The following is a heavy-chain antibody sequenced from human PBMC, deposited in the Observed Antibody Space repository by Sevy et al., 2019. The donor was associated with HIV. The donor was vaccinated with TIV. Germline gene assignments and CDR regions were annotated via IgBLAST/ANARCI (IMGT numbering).Heavy chain of an antibody. V-gene: IGHV3-9*03. J-gene: IGHJ6*02. CDR1: VFNFDDYA. CDR2: ISWNSGSI. Sequence: GGSLRLSCAASVFNFDDYAMHWVRQAPGKGLEWVSGISWNSGSIGYVDSVKGRFTISRDNAKKSLFLQMNSLRTEDMALYYCAKGLGLYYYYAMDVWGQGTTVTVSS. CDR3: AKGLGLYYYYAMDV.